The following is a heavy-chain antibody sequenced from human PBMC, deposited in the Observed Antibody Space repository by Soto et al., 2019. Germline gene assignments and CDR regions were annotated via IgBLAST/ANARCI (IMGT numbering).Heavy chain of an antibody. CDR1: GGSISSYY. V-gene: IGHV4-59*01. D-gene: IGHD3-3*01. Sequence: PSETLSLTCTVSGGSISSYYWSWIRQPPGKGLEWIGYIYYSGSTNYNPSLKSRVTISVDTSKNQFSLKLGSVTAADTAVYYCARDPGFWSGYYRVSYYYGMDVWGQGTTVTVSS. CDR2: IYYSGST. J-gene: IGHJ6*02. CDR3: ARDPGFWSGYYRVSYYYGMDV.